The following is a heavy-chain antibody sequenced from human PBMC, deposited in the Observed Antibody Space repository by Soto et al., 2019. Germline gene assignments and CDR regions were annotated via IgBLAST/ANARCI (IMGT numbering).Heavy chain of an antibody. Sequence: SETLSLTCSVYGGSFSGYYWSWIRQPPGKGLDLIGEINHSGSTNYNPSLKSRVTISGDTSNNHFSLKLSSVRAADTAVXYFESGGSRAAAVMPTAGVAVWGQCITLTVSS. CDR2: INHSGST. D-gene: IGHD2-2*01. CDR3: ESGGSRAAAVMPTAGVAV. V-gene: IGHV4-34*01. J-gene: IGHJ6*02. CDR1: GGSFSGYY.